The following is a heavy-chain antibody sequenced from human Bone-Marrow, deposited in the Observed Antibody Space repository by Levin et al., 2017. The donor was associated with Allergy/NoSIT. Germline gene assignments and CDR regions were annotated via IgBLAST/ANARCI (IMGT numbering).Heavy chain of an antibody. CDR1: GFSLSTSGGS. CDR2: IYWDDDV. J-gene: IGHJ3*02. D-gene: IGHD1-1*01. CDR3: ARGKYQLFDAFDI. V-gene: IGHV2-5*02. Sequence: GSGPTLVKPTQTLTLTRTSSGFSLSTSGGSVGWIRQPPGKALEWLALIYWDDDVRYRASLKRRLVILKDPSKNQVVLTLTNVDPADTATYFCARGKYQLFDAFDIWGQGTMVTVSS.